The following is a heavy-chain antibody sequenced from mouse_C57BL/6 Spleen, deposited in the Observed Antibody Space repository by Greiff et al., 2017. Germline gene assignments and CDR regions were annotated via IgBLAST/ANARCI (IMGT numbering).Heavy chain of an antibody. V-gene: IGHV5-17*01. CDR1: GFTFSDYG. J-gene: IGHJ1*03. CDR3: ARMGRWYFDV. Sequence: EVKLVESGGGLVKPGGSLKLSCAASGFTFSDYGMHWVRQAPEKGLEWVAYISSGSSTIYYAVTVKGRFTISRDNAKNTLFLQMTSLRSEDTAMYYCARMGRWYFDVWGTGTTVTVSS. CDR2: ISSGSSTI. D-gene: IGHD4-1*01.